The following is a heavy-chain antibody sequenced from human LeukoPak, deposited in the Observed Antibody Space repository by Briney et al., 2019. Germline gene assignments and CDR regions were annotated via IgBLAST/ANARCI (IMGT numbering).Heavy chain of an antibody. D-gene: IGHD4-17*01. Sequence: GGSLRLSCAASGFTFTRYAMNWVRQAPGKGLEWVSAITRSGDSTFYADSVKGRFTISRDNSKNTLYLQMNSLRVEDTAVYYCAIDHPGDFLCWGQGTLVTVSS. V-gene: IGHV3-23*01. J-gene: IGHJ4*02. CDR2: ITRSGDST. CDR1: GFTFTRYA. CDR3: AIDHPGDFLC.